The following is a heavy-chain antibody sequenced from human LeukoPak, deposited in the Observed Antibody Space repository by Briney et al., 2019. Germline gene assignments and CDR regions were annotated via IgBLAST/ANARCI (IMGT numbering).Heavy chain of an antibody. CDR3: ARDGLGGSGAFDI. V-gene: IGHV1-2*02. J-gene: IGHJ3*02. Sequence: GSVKVSCKTSGYSFTAFYIHWVRQAPGQGLEWMGWIHPRRGDTNYAQKFQGRVTMTRDTSISTAYLDLSSLRSDDTAVYYCARDGLGGSGAFDIWGQGTMVTVSS. CDR2: IHPRRGDT. D-gene: IGHD3-16*01. CDR1: GYSFTAFY.